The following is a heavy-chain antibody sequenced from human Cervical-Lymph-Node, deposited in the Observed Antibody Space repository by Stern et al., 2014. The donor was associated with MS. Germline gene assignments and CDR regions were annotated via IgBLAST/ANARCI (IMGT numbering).Heavy chain of an antibody. V-gene: IGHV1-8*01. CDR2: MNSNTGKT. Sequence: QVQLVQSGAEVKKSGASVKVSCKASGYTFTSYDINWVRQATGQGLEWMGWMNSNTGKTAYAQKFQGRVTMTRDTSIRTAYMELSSLTSEDTAVYYCARGQGNYFDPWGQGTLVTASS. D-gene: IGHD1-7*01. CDR3: ARGQGNYFDP. J-gene: IGHJ5*02. CDR1: GYTFTSYD.